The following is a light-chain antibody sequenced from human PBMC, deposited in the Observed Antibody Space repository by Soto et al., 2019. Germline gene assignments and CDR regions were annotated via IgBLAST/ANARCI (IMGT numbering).Light chain of an antibody. CDR2: SNN. CDR1: SSNIGSNT. J-gene: IGLJ2*01. CDR3: AAWDYSLNGRDVV. Sequence: QSVLTQPPSASGTPGQRVTISCSGSSSNIGSNTVNWYQQLPGTAPKLLIYSNNQLPSGVPDRFSGSKSGTSASLAISGLQCEDEADYYCAAWDYSLNGRDVVFGGGTQLTVL. V-gene: IGLV1-44*01.